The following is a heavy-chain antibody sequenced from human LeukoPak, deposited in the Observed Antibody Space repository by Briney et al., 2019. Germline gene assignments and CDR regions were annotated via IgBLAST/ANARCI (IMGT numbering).Heavy chain of an antibody. V-gene: IGHV4-59*01. CDR1: GDSISSYY. CDR3: ARVYDSGSQAYFYYMDV. D-gene: IGHD3-10*01. J-gene: IGHJ6*03. CDR2: IYYSGST. Sequence: PSETLSLTCTVSGDSISSYYWSWIRQPPGKGLEWIGYIYYSGSTNYNPSLKSRVTMSVDTSKNQFSLKVNSVTAADTAVYYCARVYDSGSQAYFYYMDVWGKGTTVTISS.